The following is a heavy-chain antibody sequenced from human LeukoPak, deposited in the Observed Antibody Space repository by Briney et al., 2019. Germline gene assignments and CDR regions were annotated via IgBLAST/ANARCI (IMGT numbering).Heavy chain of an antibody. D-gene: IGHD3-3*01. V-gene: IGHV1-69*13. CDR3: ARNSDFWSGYYSA. Sequence: GASVKVSCKASGGTFSNYAISWVRQAPGQGLEWMGGIIPIFGTANYAQKFQGRVTITADESTSTAYMELSSLRSEDTAVYYCARNSDFWSGYYSAWGQGTLVTVSS. CDR1: GGTFSNYA. CDR2: IIPIFGTA. J-gene: IGHJ5*02.